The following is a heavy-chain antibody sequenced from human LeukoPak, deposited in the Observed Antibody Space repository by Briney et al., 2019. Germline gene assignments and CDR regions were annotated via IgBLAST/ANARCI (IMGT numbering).Heavy chain of an antibody. CDR1: GGSISSYY. J-gene: IGHJ5*02. CDR3: ARVIRYCSGGSCYAPACDP. CDR2: IYYSGST. V-gene: IGHV4-59*01. D-gene: IGHD2-15*01. Sequence: SETLSLTCTVSGGSISSYYWSWIRQPPGKGLEWIGYIYYSGSTNYNPSLKSRVTISVDTSKNQFSLKLSSVTAADTAVYYCARVIRYCSGGSCYAPACDPWGQGTLVTVSS.